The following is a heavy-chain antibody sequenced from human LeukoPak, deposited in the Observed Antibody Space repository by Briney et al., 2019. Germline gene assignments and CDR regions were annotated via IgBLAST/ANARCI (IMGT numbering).Heavy chain of an antibody. J-gene: IGHJ4*02. V-gene: IGHV1-69*06. CDR1: GGTFSSYA. D-gene: IGHD3-10*01. CDR2: IIPIFGTA. CDR3: ARQVWFGESHFDY. Sequence: ASVKVSCKASGGTFSSYAISWVQQAPGQGLEWMGGIIPIFGTANYAQKFQGRVTITADKSTSTAYMELSSLRSEDTAVYYCARQVWFGESHFDYWGQGTLVTISS.